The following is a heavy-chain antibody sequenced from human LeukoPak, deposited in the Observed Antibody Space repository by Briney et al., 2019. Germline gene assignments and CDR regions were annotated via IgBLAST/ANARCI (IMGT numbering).Heavy chain of an antibody. J-gene: IGHJ5*02. CDR2: MNPNSGNT. CDR1: GYTFTSYD. Sequence: ASVNVSCKASGYTFTSYDINWVGQATGQGLEWMGWMNPNSGNTGYAQKFQGRVTMTRNTSISTAYMELSSLRSEDTAVYYCAREEIGLRFLEWLLPNWFDPWGQGTLVTVSS. V-gene: IGHV1-8*01. CDR3: AREEIGLRFLEWLLPNWFDP. D-gene: IGHD3-3*01.